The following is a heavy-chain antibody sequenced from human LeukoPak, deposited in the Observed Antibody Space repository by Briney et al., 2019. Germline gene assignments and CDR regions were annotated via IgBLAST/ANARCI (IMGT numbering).Heavy chain of an antibody. CDR3: AKEGAVRDYYYMDV. V-gene: IGHV3-33*06. Sequence: GGSLRLSCAASGFTFSNYSIHWVRQTPGKGLEWVAVIWYDGSKKYYADSVKGRFTISRDDSKKKIYLQMNSLRAEDTAVYYCAKEGAVRDYYYMDVWGKGITVTVSS. CDR2: IWYDGSKK. J-gene: IGHJ6*03. D-gene: IGHD4-23*01. CDR1: GFTFSNYS.